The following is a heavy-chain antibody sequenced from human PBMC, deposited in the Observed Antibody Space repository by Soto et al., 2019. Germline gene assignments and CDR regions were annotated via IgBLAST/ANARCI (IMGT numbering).Heavy chain of an antibody. D-gene: IGHD1-26*01. CDR2: VIPMSGSS. Sequence: QVPLVQSGAEVKKPGSSVKVSCKASGGTFSTYVIGWVRQAPGQGLEWMGRVIPMSGSSNYAQKFQGRVTITADKDTSIAYMEVRSLRSEDTAVYYCARGRPRSGPPFYYYGLDVWGQGTTVIVSS. CDR1: GGTFSTYV. J-gene: IGHJ6*02. V-gene: IGHV1-69*06. CDR3: ARGRPRSGPPFYYYGLDV.